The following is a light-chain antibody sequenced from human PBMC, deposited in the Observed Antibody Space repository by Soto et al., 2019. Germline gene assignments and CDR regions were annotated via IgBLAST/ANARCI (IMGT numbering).Light chain of an antibody. CDR2: DAS. J-gene: IGKJ4*01. CDR1: QSVGKNY. V-gene: IGKV3-20*01. Sequence: EIVLTQSPGTLSLSPGERATVSCRASQSVGKNYLAWFQQKPGQAPRLLIYDASSRATGIPDRFSGSGSGTDFTLTISRLETEDLATYYCQQYATSPLTFGGGTKVEI. CDR3: QQYATSPLT.